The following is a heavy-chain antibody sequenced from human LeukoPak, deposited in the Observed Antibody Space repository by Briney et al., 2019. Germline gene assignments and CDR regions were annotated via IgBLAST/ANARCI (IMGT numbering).Heavy chain of an antibody. Sequence: GGSLRLSCAASGFAFSNTWMSWVRQAPGKGLEWVGRIKSKADYGTTDYAAPVKGRFTISRDDSENTLSLQMNSLRTEDTAVYYCITLMAGEPHWGQGTLVTVSS. CDR3: ITLMAGEPH. D-gene: IGHD1-14*01. CDR1: GFAFSNTW. J-gene: IGHJ4*02. CDR2: IKSKADYGTT. V-gene: IGHV3-15*01.